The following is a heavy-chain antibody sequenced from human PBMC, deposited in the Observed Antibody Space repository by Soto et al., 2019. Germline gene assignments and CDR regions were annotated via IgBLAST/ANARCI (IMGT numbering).Heavy chain of an antibody. D-gene: IGHD3-3*01. CDR1: GFTFSSYA. V-gene: IGHV3-23*01. J-gene: IGHJ4*02. CDR2: ISGSGGST. CDR3: AIKLAPKRITIFGVVIGPFDY. Sequence: PGGSLRLSCAASGFTFSSYAMSWVRQAPGKGLEWVSAISGSGGSTYYADSVKGRFTISRDNSKNTLYLQMNSLRAEDTAVYYCAIKLAPKRITIFGVVIGPFDYWGQGTLVTVSS.